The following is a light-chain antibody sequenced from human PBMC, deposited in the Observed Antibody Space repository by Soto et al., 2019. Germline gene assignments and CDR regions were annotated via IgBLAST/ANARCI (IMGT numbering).Light chain of an antibody. J-gene: IGKJ1*01. CDR2: DAS. V-gene: IGKV3-20*01. CDR3: QQYGSSPKT. Sequence: EIVLTQSPATLSLSPGERATLSCRASQSVSSHLAWFQQRPGQAPRLLIYDASNRATGIPARFSGRGSGTDFTLTISRLEPEDFAVYYCQQYGSSPKTFGQGTKVDIK. CDR1: QSVSSH.